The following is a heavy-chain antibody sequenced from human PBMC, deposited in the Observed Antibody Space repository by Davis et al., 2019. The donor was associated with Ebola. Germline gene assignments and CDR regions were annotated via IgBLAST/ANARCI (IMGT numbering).Heavy chain of an antibody. V-gene: IGHV1-18*04. CDR1: GYTFTNYG. Sequence: AASVKVSCKASGYTFTNYGITWVRQAPGQGLEWMGWINPHNGNTNYAQNVQGRVTMTTDTSTTTAYMEVGSLTSDDTAVYYCARALGWIQNYYWGQGTLVTVSS. J-gene: IGHJ4*02. D-gene: IGHD5-18*01. CDR3: ARALGWIQNYY. CDR2: INPHNGNT.